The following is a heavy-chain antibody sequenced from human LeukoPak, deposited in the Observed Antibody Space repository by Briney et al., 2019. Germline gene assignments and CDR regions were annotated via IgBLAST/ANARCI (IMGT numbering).Heavy chain of an antibody. CDR2: ISGTGGST. D-gene: IGHD3-22*01. Sequence: PPRSLRPSCAAAGFTFSSYAISWVRQPPRKGPEWVSAISGTGGSTYYADSVRGRFTISRDSSKNTLYLQMNSLRAEDAAVYYCAKAPVTSCRGAYYYPFDYWGQGTLVTVSS. V-gene: IGHV3-23*01. CDR1: GFTFSSYA. J-gene: IGHJ4*02. CDR3: AKAPVTSCRGAYYYPFDY.